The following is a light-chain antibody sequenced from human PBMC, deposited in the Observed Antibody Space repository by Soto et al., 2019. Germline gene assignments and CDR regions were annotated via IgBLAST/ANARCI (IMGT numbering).Light chain of an antibody. CDR2: DAY. J-gene: IGKJ3*01. CDR3: QERTNCPPGIT. Sequence: TVLTQSPATLSLSPGDRATLSCRTSQSVSPYLAWYQQRPGQAPRLLIDDAYNRAAGIPARFSGSGSGTAFTLTSSSLEPEDFAVYYCQERTNCPPGITFCPGTTVDIK. CDR1: QSVSPY. V-gene: IGKV3-11*01.